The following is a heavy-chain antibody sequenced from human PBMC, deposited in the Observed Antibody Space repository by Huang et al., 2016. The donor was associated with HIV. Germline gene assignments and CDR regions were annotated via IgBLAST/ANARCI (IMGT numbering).Heavy chain of an antibody. CDR3: VRGWYIAALPYFDY. J-gene: IGHJ4*02. D-gene: IGHD6-6*01. V-gene: IGHV1-8*01. CDR1: GYSVSSDD. Sequence: QVQLVQSGAEVRKPGAAVKVSWEASGYSVSSDDINGVRQATGQGLDWMGMMNPNSCNTGYAQKFQGRVTMTRNTSISTAYMELSSLRSEDTAKYFCVRGWYIAALPYFDYWGQGTLVTVSS. CDR2: MNPNSCNT.